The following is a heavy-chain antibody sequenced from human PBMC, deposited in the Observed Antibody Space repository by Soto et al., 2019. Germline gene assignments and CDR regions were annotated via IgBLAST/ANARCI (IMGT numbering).Heavy chain of an antibody. V-gene: IGHV1-69*13. D-gene: IGHD2-2*02. CDR3: ARILVVPAAIDYYYYYGMDV. Sequence: SVKVSCKASGGTFSSYAISWVRQAPGQGLEWMGGIIPIFGTANYAQKFQGRVTITADESTSTAYMELSSLRPEDTAVYYCARILVVPAAIDYYYYYGMDVWGQGTTVTVSS. J-gene: IGHJ6*01. CDR1: GGTFSSYA. CDR2: IIPIFGTA.